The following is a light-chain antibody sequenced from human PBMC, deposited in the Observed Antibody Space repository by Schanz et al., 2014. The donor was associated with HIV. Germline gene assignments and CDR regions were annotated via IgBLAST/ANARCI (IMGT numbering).Light chain of an antibody. J-gene: IGKJ5*01. Sequence: DVHMTQSPSSLSASVGDNVTITCRASQNISTYLNWYQQRPGKAPKLLIYAALNLQSGVPSRFSGSGSGIDFTLIISSLQPEDFATYFCQQTYNPSITFGQGTRLEI. CDR2: AAL. CDR1: QNISTY. CDR3: QQTYNPSIT. V-gene: IGKV1-39*01.